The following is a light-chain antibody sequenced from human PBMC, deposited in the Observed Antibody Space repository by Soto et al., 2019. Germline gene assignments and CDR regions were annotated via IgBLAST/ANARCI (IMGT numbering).Light chain of an antibody. Sequence: EIVLTQSPGTLSLSPGERATLSCRASQSVSSCYLAWYQQTPGQATRLLIYGASSRATGIPDRFSGSGSGTDFTLTISRLEPEDFAVYYCQQYGSSPYPFGQGTKLEIK. CDR2: GAS. J-gene: IGKJ2*01. CDR3: QQYGSSPYP. CDR1: QSVSSCY. V-gene: IGKV3-20*01.